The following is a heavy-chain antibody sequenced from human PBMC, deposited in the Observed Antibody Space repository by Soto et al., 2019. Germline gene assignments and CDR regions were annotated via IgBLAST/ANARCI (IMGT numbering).Heavy chain of an antibody. CDR1: GFTFSSYS. V-gene: IGHV3-21*01. J-gene: IGHJ4*02. CDR3: ARSTLSVSYDY. Sequence: VQLVESGGGLVKPGGSLRLSCAASGFTFSSYSMSWVRQAPGKGLEWVSSISSSSSYIYYADSVQGRFTISRDNAKNSLYLQMNSLRAEDTAVYYCARSTLSVSYDYWGRGTLVPVSS. CDR2: ISSSSSYI.